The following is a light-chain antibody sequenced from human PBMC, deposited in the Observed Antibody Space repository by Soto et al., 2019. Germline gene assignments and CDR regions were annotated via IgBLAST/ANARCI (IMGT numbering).Light chain of an antibody. V-gene: IGKV3-15*01. Sequence: ITLTQSPGTLSVSQGERATLSCRASQSVSSNLAWYQQKPGQAPRLLIYGASTRATGIPARFSGSGSGTEFTLTISSLQSEDYAVYYCHQYNNWPPWTFGQGTKVDIK. CDR2: GAS. J-gene: IGKJ1*01. CDR1: QSVSSN. CDR3: HQYNNWPPWT.